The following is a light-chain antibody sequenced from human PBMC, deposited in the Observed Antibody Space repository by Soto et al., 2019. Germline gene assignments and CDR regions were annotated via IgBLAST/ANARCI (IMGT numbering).Light chain of an antibody. CDR2: EVS. CDR3: SSYTSSTTLI. Sequence: HSALTQPASVSGSPGQSITISCTGTSSDVGDYNYVSWYQQHPGKAPKLVISEVSNRPSGVSNRFSGSKSGNTASLTISGLQGEDEADYYCSSYTSSTTLIFGTGTKLTVL. CDR1: SSDVGDYNY. V-gene: IGLV2-14*01. J-gene: IGLJ1*01.